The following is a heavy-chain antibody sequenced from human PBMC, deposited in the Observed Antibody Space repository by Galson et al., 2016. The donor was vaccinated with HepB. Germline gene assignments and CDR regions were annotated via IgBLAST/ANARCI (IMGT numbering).Heavy chain of an antibody. Sequence: SLRLSCATSGLTFSSYAMSWVRQAPGKGLEWVAAIRGSGGSTYYGDSVKGRFTISRDNSKNTLYPQMNSLRAEDTAVYYCAKALHSSSVYYGMDVWGQGTTVTVSS. V-gene: IGHV3-23*01. CDR2: IRGSGGST. D-gene: IGHD6-6*01. J-gene: IGHJ6*02. CDR3: AKALHSSSVYYGMDV. CDR1: GLTFSSYA.